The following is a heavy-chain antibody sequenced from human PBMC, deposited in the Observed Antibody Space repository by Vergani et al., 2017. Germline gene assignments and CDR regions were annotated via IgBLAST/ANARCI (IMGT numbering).Heavy chain of an antibody. V-gene: IGHV4-39*01. D-gene: IGHD3-10*01. J-gene: IGHJ5*02. CDR3: ARHLMVRRVTVWFYP. CDR1: GGSISSSSYY. CDR2: IYYSGST. Sequence: QLQLQESGPGLVKPSETLSLTCTVSGGSISSSSYYWGWIRQPPGKGLEWIGSIYYSGSTYYNPSLKSRVTISVDPSKNQFSLKLSSVTAADTAVYYCARHLMVRRVTVWFYPWGQGTLVTVSS.